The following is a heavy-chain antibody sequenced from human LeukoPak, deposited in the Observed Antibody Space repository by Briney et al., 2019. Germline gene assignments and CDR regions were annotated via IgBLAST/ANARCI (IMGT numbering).Heavy chain of an antibody. CDR2: IKQDGSEE. Sequence: PGGSVRLSCTASGFTFSNYWMSWVRQPPEKGLEWLANIKQDGSEEVYVDSVKGRFTVSRDNAQSSLYLEMTRLRAEDTAVYYCARDPYSSSWSYGMDVWGQGTTVTVSS. J-gene: IGHJ6*02. D-gene: IGHD6-13*01. CDR1: GFTFSNYW. CDR3: ARDPYSSSWSYGMDV. V-gene: IGHV3-7*05.